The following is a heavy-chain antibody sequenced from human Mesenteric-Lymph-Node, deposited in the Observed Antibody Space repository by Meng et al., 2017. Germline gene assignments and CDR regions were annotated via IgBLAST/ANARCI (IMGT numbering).Heavy chain of an antibody. Sequence: ASVKVSCKASGYSFATYGISWVRQAPGQRLEWMGWIGVYNGKTSYQQRFQGRVTVTADTSTDTAYMELRSLRSDDTAVYYCARGDSSSWMMFGYWGQGTLVTVSS. CDR2: IGVYNGKT. CDR3: ARGDSSSWMMFGY. J-gene: IGHJ4*02. V-gene: IGHV1-18*01. CDR1: GYSFATYG. D-gene: IGHD6-13*01.